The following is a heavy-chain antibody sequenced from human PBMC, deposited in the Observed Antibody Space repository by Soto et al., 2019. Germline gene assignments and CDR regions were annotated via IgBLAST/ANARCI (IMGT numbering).Heavy chain of an antibody. CDR3: AKEASTKVSRWDDY. CDR2: ISHEGGTQ. CDR1: GFTFSDYG. J-gene: IGHJ4*02. V-gene: IGHV3-30*18. D-gene: IGHD4-17*01. Sequence: PGGSLRLSCAPSGFTFSDYGIDWIRQAPGKGLEWVAVISHEGGTQYYADSVRGRFTVSRDNSKNILYLQMDSLRPEDTAVYFCAKEASTKVSRWDDYWGQGTLVTVSS.